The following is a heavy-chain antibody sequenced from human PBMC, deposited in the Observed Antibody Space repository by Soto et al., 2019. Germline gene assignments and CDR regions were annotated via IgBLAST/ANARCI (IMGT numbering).Heavy chain of an antibody. CDR2: IDTNGGGT. Sequence: DVQLVESGGGLVQPGGSLRVSSAASGFTLGSHRIHWVRQPPGKGLEWVSRIDTNGGGTSYADSVKGRFTSSTDNDKYTVYLQMNGLRADDTAEYYCATVFDLWGQGTLVTVSS. CDR3: ATVFDL. CDR1: GFTLGSHR. J-gene: IGHJ5*02. V-gene: IGHV3-74*01.